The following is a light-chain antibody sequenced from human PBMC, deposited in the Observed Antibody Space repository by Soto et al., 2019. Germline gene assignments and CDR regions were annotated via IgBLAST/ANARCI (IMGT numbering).Light chain of an antibody. J-gene: IGKJ2*01. Sequence: EIVLTQSPGTLSLSPGERATLSCRASQSVSSYLAWYQQKPGQAPRLLIYDASTRATGIPARFSGSGSGTDFTLTISSLEPEDFAVYYCQQRSSWYTFGQGTKLEIK. CDR3: QQRSSWYT. CDR2: DAS. V-gene: IGKV3-11*01. CDR1: QSVSSY.